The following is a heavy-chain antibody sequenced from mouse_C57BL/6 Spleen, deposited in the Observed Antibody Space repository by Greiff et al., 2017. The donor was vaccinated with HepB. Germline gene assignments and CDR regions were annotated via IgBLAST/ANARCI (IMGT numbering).Heavy chain of an antibody. D-gene: IGHD1-1*01. J-gene: IGHJ3*01. CDR2: IHPNSGST. CDR1: GYTFTSYW. V-gene: IGHV1-64*01. Sequence: QVQLKQPGAELVKPGASVKLSCKASGYTFTSYWMHWVKQRPGQGLEWIGMIHPNSGSTNYNEKFKSKATLTVDKSSSTAYMQLSSLTSEDSAVYYCARGGYGSSYGFAYWGQGTLVTVSA. CDR3: ARGGYGSSYGFAY.